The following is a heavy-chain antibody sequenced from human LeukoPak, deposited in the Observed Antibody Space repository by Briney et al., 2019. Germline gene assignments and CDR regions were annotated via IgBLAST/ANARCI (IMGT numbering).Heavy chain of an antibody. Sequence: GGSLRLSCAASGFTFSTNWMSRVRQAPGKGLEWVANIKQDGSEKNYVDSVKGRFTISRDNAKSSLYLQMNSLRVEDTAVYYCAKAGNGFGYWVQGALVTVSS. CDR3: AKAGNGFGY. CDR2: IKQDGSEK. CDR1: GFTFSTNW. D-gene: IGHD2-8*01. J-gene: IGHJ4*02. V-gene: IGHV3-7*01.